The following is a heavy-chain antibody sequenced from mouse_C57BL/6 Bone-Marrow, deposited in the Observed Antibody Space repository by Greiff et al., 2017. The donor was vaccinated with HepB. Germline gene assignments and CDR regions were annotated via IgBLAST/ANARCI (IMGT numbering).Heavy chain of an antibody. D-gene: IGHD1-1*01. CDR1: GFTFSDYG. J-gene: IGHJ3*01. CDR3: ARTLDYGSSPFAY. CDR2: ISNLAYSI. Sequence: EVMLVESGGGLVQPGGSLKLSCAASGFTFSDYGMAWVRQAPRKGPEWVAFISNLAYSIYYADTVTGRFTISRENAKNTLYLEMSSLRSEDTAMYYCARTLDYGSSPFAYWGQGTLVTVSA. V-gene: IGHV5-15*04.